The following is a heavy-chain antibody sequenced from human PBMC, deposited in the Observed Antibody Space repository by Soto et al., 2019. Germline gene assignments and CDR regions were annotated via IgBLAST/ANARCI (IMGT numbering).Heavy chain of an antibody. J-gene: IGHJ3*01. CDR1: GGSISSTDHF. D-gene: IGHD2-15*01. CDR3: ARVRRIGVVGATPGFDF. CDR2: IYYRGST. Sequence: PSETLSLTCSVSGGSISSTDHFWSWIRHHPGKGLEWIGHIYYRGSTYYNPSLKSRLSISVDTSKNQFSLKLSSVTAADSAVYYCARVRRIGVVGATPGFDFWGQGTLVTVSS. V-gene: IGHV4-30-4*01.